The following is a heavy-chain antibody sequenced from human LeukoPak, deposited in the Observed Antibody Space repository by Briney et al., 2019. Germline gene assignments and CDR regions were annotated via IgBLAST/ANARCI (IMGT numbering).Heavy chain of an antibody. J-gene: IGHJ4*02. CDR2: ISGSGGST. CDR3: ARDRVAAADLDY. D-gene: IGHD6-13*01. V-gene: IGHV3-23*01. CDR1: GFTFSTYA. Sequence: GGSLRLSCAASGFTFSTYAMSWVRQAPGKGLEWVSGISGSGGSTYSADSVKGRFTISRDTSKNTVYLQMDSLSTEDTAVYYCARDRVAAADLDYWGQGTLVTVSS.